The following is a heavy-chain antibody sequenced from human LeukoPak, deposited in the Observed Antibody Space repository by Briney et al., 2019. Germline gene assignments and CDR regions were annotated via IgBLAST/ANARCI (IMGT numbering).Heavy chain of an antibody. CDR3: ARILYISGWSIDY. CDR2: ISSSSSYI. Sequence: GGSLRLSCAASGFTFSSYSMNWVRQAPGKGLEWVSSISSSSSYIYYANSVKGRFTISGDNAKNSLYLQMNSLRAEDTAVYYCARILYISGWSIDYWGQGALVTVSS. J-gene: IGHJ4*02. D-gene: IGHD6-19*01. CDR1: GFTFSSYS. V-gene: IGHV3-21*01.